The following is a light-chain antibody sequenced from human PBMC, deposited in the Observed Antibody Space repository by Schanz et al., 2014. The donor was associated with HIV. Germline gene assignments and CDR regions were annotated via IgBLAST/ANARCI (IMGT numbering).Light chain of an antibody. CDR3: SSYTTTSTYV. Sequence: QSALTQPASVSGSPGQSITISCIGSSSDVGGHNYVSWYQQHPGKAPKLMIYDVSNRPSGVSDRFSGSMSGNTASLTISGLQAEDEADYYCSSYTTTSTYVFGAGTKLTVL. CDR1: SSDVGGHNY. J-gene: IGLJ1*01. V-gene: IGLV2-14*01. CDR2: DVS.